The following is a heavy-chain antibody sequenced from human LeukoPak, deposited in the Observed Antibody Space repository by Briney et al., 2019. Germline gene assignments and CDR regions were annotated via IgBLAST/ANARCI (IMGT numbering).Heavy chain of an antibody. V-gene: IGHV3-7*02. Sequence: GGSLRLSCAASGFTFSNYWMTWVRQAPGKGLEGVANIKQDGSEKYYVDSVKGRFTISRDNAKNSLYLQMNSLRAEDTAVYYCARQRGYCSGGSCYGGFFDYWGQGTLVTVSS. CDR3: ARQRGYCSGGSCYGGFFDY. CDR2: IKQDGSEK. J-gene: IGHJ4*02. CDR1: GFTFSNYW. D-gene: IGHD2-15*01.